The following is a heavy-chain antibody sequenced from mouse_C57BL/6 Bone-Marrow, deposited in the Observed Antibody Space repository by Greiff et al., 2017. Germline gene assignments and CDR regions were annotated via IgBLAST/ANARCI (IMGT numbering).Heavy chain of an antibody. CDR2: INPGSGGT. CDR3: AKNDGSSYYFDY. Sequence: VQLQQSGAELVRPGTSVKVSCKASGYAFTNYLIEWVKQRPGQGLEWIGVINPGSGGTNYNEKFKGKATLTADKSSSTAYMQLSSLTSEDSAVEFCAKNDGSSYYFDYWGQGTTLTVSS. J-gene: IGHJ2*01. D-gene: IGHD1-1*01. CDR1: GYAFTNYL. V-gene: IGHV1-54*01.